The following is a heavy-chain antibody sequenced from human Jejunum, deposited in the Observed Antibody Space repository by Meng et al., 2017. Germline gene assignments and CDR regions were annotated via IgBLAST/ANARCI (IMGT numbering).Heavy chain of an antibody. D-gene: IGHD6-19*01. CDR3: ARLTAVAGTADYFDY. V-gene: IGHV4-59*01. Sequence: SETLSLTCSVSGGSISGKHWSWIRPPPGKGLEWIAYIYYTGSTNYNPSLKSRVTISVDTSKNQFSLKLSSVIAADTAVYYCARLTAVAGTADYFDYWGQGTLVTVSS. CDR2: IYYTGST. CDR1: GGSISGKH. J-gene: IGHJ4*02.